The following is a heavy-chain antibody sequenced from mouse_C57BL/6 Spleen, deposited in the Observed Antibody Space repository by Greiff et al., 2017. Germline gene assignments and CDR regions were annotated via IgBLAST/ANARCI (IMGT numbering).Heavy chain of an antibody. V-gene: IGHV5-9*01. CDR3: ARGYYNDY. CDR2: ISGGGGNT. CDR1: GFTFSSYT. J-gene: IGHJ2*01. Sequence: EVHLVESGGGLVRPGGSLKLSCAASGFTFSSYTMSWVRQTPEKRLEWVATISGGGGNTYYPDSVKGRFTISRDNAKNTLYLPMSSLRSEDTALYYCARGYYNDYWGQGTTLTVSS.